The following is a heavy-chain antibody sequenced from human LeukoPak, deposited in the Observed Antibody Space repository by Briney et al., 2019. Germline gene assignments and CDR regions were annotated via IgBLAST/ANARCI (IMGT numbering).Heavy chain of an antibody. D-gene: IGHD2-21*02. Sequence: PSETLSLTCAVSGGSISSYYWSWIRQPAGKGLEWIGRIYTSGSTNYNPSLKSRVTMSVDTSKNQFSLKLSSVTAADTAVYYCAREPGTIVVVTANSEPDAFDIWGQGTMVTVSS. CDR2: IYTSGST. J-gene: IGHJ3*02. CDR1: GGSISSYY. V-gene: IGHV4-4*07. CDR3: AREPGTIVVVTANSEPDAFDI.